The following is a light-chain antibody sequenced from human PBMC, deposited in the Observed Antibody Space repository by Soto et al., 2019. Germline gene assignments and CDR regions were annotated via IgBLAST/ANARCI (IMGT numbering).Light chain of an antibody. J-gene: IGKJ1*01. Sequence: AIRMTQSPSSLSASTGDRVTITCRASQGISSYLAWYQQKPGKAPKLLIYAASTLQSGVPSRFSGSGSGTEFTLTISCLQSEDFATYYCQQYYSYPRTLGQGTKVEIK. CDR3: QQYYSYPRT. V-gene: IGKV1-8*01. CDR1: QGISSY. CDR2: AAS.